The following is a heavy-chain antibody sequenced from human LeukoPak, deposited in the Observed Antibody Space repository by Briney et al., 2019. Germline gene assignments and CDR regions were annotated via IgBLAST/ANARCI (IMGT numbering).Heavy chain of an antibody. CDR2: IYSSGST. Sequence: SETLSLTCSVSGGSISSGSYYWSWIRQPAGKGLEWIGRIYSSGSTNYNPSLKSRVTISVDTSKNQFSLKLSSVTAADTAVYYCARAGLGIATKFDPWGQGTLITVSS. CDR1: GGSISSGSYY. CDR3: ARAGLGIATKFDP. D-gene: IGHD6-13*01. V-gene: IGHV4-61*02. J-gene: IGHJ5*02.